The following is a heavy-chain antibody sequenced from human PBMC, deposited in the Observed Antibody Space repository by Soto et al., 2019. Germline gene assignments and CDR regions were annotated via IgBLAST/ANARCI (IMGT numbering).Heavy chain of an antibody. Sequence: QVQLVESGGGVVQPGRSLRLSCAASGFTFSTYAMHWVRQAPGKGLEWVAVISYDGSNKYYADSVKGRFTISRDNSKNTPYLQMNSLRAGDTAGYYWAGETYFLDSRGYYLGGGADAFDIWGQGTMVTVSS. V-gene: IGHV3-30-3*01. J-gene: IGHJ3*02. CDR1: GFTFSTYA. CDR3: AGETYFLDSRGYYLGGGADAFDI. CDR2: ISYDGSNK. D-gene: IGHD3-22*01.